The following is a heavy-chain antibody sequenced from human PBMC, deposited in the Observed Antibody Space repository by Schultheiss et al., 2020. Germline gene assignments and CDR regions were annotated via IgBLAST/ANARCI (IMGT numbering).Heavy chain of an antibody. Sequence: SETLSLTCAVYGGSFSSYYWSWIRQPPGKGLEWIGYIYYSGSTNYNPSLKSRVTISIDTSKNQFSLKLSSVTAADTAVYYCAKDDLHSSSWPSHPPDLYYYYYYGMDVWGQGTTVTVSS. CDR3: AKDDLHSSSWPSHPPDLYYYYYYGMDV. D-gene: IGHD6-13*01. J-gene: IGHJ6*02. V-gene: IGHV4-59*12. CDR2: IYYSGST. CDR1: GGSFSSYY.